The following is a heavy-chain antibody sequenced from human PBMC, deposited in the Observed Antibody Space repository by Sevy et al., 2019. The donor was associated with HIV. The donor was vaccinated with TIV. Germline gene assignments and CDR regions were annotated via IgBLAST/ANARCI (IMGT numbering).Heavy chain of an antibody. V-gene: IGHV3-30*02. CDR1: GLTFSHYG. CDR2: IQYDGSTK. J-gene: IGHJ4*02. Sequence: GGSLRLSCEASGLTFSHYGMHWVRQAPGQGLEWVAFIQYDGSTKDYADSVKGRFTISRDNSKNTLCLQMNSLRLEDTAVYYCAKNTAAVGVGGFDYWGQGALVTVSS. CDR3: AKNTAAVGVGGFDY. D-gene: IGHD6-13*01.